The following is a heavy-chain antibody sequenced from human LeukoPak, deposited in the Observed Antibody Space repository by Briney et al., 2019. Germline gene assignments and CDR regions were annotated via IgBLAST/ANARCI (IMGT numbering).Heavy chain of an antibody. V-gene: IGHV3-23*01. D-gene: IGHD5-18*01. CDR3: GKSSSSYGNDALDI. CDR2: IRGGGAVA. J-gene: IGHJ3*02. Sequence: GGSLRLSCAASGFTFDAYAMHWVRQAPGKGLEWVSVIRGGGAVAFYADSVKGRFTISRDNSRNTLYLHMNSLTADDTAVYYCGKSSSSYGNDALDIWGQGTMVTVSS. CDR1: GFTFDAYA.